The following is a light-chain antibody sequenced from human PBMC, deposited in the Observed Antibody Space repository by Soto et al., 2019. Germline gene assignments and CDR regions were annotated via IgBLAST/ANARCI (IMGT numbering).Light chain of an antibody. V-gene: IGKV3-20*01. CDR3: QHYRTS. CDR2: GAS. Sequence: EIVLAQYPGTLSLSPGERATLSCRASQGVSSSYLAWYQQKPGQPPRLLIYGASSRATGIPDRFSGSGSGTDFTLTITRLEPEDFAVYYCQHYRTSFGGGTKVEIK. CDR1: QGVSSSY. J-gene: IGKJ4*01.